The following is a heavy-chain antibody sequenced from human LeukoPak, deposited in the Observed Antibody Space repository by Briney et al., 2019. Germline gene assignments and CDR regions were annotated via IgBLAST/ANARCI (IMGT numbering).Heavy chain of an antibody. CDR1: GGTFSSYA. V-gene: IGHV1-69*06. D-gene: IGHD2-15*01. J-gene: IGHJ5*02. Sequence: SVKVSCKASGGTFSSYAISWVRQAPGQGLEWMGGIIPIFDTANYAQKFQGRVTITADKSTSTAYMELSSLKSEDTAVYYCARGPCSGGSCYTANWFDPWGQGTLVTVSS. CDR2: IIPIFDTA. CDR3: ARGPCSGGSCYTANWFDP.